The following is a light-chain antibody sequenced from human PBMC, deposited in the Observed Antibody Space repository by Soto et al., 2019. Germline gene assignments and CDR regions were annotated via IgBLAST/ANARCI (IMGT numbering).Light chain of an antibody. J-gene: IGKJ1*01. Sequence: MLTQAHPVPFESAWVSTSLCCRASQSISSNLAWYQQKPGQAPRLLIYGASTRATGIPARFSGSGSGTEFTLTISSLQSEDFAVYYCQQYNNWPWGTFGQGTKVDIK. V-gene: IGKV3-15*01. CDR1: QSISSN. CDR2: GAS. CDR3: QQYNNWPWGT.